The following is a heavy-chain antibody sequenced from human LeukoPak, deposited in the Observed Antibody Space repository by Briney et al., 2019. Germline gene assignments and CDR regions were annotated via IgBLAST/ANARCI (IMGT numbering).Heavy chain of an antibody. CDR3: TRHVWGTGREY. Sequence: RGSLTPSCAASAFRFSGSAIHCVRQASGKGLQWVGRIRSRGNNYATTYIPSVKGRFTISRDDSNNTAYLLMNSLKTEDTAVYFCTRHVWGTGREYRGRGTLVTVSS. J-gene: IGHJ4*02. V-gene: IGHV3-73*01. CDR2: IRSRGNNYAT. D-gene: IGHD1-1*01. CDR1: AFRFSGSA.